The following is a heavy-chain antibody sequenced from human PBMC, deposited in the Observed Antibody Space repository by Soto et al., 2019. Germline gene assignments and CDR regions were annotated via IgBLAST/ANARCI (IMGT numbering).Heavy chain of an antibody. J-gene: IGHJ5*02. D-gene: IGHD6-13*01. Sequence: QLQLQESGPGLVKPSETLSLTCTVSGGSISSSSFHWGWIRQPPGKGLEWIGSIYYSGSTYYSPSLKRRVTVSVDTSKNQFSLKLSSVTAADTAVYYCARRERAAGTDWWFDPWGQGTLVTVSS. CDR1: GGSISSSSFH. CDR2: IYYSGST. V-gene: IGHV4-39*01. CDR3: ARRERAAGTDWWFDP.